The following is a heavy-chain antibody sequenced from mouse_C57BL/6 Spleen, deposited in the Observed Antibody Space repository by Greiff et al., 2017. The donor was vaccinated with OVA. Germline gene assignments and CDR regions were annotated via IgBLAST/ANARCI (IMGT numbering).Heavy chain of an antibody. J-gene: IGHJ4*01. Sequence: EVKLVESEGGLVQPGSSMKLSCTASGFTFSDYYMAWVRQVPEKGLEWVANINYDGSSTYYLESLKSRFIISRDNAKNILYLQMSSLKSEDTATYYCARVGWLLESMDYWGQGTSVTVSS. CDR2: INYDGSST. D-gene: IGHD2-3*01. CDR1: GFTFSDYY. V-gene: IGHV5-16*01. CDR3: ARVGWLLESMDY.